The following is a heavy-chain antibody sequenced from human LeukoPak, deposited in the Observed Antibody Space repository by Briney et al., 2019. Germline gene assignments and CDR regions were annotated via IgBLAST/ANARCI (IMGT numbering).Heavy chain of an antibody. CDR1: GFTFSSYA. CDR2: ISGCGGST. V-gene: IGHV3-23*01. J-gene: IGHJ4*02. D-gene: IGHD2-15*01. Sequence: GGSLSLSCAASGFTFSSYAMSWVRQAPGKGLEWVSSISGCGGSTYYADSVKGRFTISRDNSKNTLYLQMNSLRAEDTAVYYCAKASDIVVVVAATLDYWGQGTLVTVSS. CDR3: AKASDIVVVVAATLDY.